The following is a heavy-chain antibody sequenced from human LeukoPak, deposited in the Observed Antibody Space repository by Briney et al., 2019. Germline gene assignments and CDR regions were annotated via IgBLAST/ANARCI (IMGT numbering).Heavy chain of an antibody. CDR1: GYTFTGYY. J-gene: IGHJ5*02. Sequence: ASVKVSCKASGYTFTGYYIHWVRQAPEQGLEWVGWVNPNSGGAKYAQKFQDRVTMTRDTSISTAYMGLSRLRSDDTAVYYCAKGRVVAGSKSLTYHWLDPWGQGTLVTVSS. CDR2: VNPNSGGA. V-gene: IGHV1-2*02. CDR3: AKGRVVAGSKSLTYHWLDP. D-gene: IGHD6-19*01.